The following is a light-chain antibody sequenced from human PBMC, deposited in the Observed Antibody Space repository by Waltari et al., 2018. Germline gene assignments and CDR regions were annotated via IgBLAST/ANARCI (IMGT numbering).Light chain of an antibody. J-gene: IGLJ1*01. CDR1: RRAVGGYHS. CDR3: SSYRKSSTAGGV. CDR2: DVT. V-gene: IGLV2-14*03. Sequence: SALPQPAPVSGSPGQSITISCTGTRRAVGGYHSVPWPQQHPGKAPKLMIYDVTNRASGVSSRFTGSKSGNTASLTISGLQTDDEADYYCSSYRKSSTAGGVFGTGTKVTVL.